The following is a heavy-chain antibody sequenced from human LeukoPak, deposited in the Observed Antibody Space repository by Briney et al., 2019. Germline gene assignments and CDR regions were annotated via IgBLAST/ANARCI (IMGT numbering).Heavy chain of an antibody. J-gene: IGHJ4*02. Sequence: GGSLRLSCAASGFSVSSHYMSWVRQAPGKGLEWLSGISPRGGGTYYADSVKGRFTISRDDSKSTLSLQMNGLRVEDTAVYYCARDLAWGAFDYWGQGTLVSVSS. CDR1: GFSVSSHY. CDR2: ISPRGGGT. CDR3: ARDLAWGAFDY. D-gene: IGHD7-27*01. V-gene: IGHV3-23*01.